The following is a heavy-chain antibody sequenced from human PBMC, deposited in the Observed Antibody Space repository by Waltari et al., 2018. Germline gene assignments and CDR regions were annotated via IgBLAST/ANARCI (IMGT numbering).Heavy chain of an antibody. V-gene: IGHV3-49*03. Sequence: EVQLVESGGGSVQPGRSLRLSCTASGFTFGDYAMSWFRQAPGKGLEWVGFIRSKAYGGTTEYAASVKGRFTISRDDSKSIAYLQMNSLKTEDTAVYYCTRAGEQWLLTDFDYWGQGTLVTVSS. J-gene: IGHJ4*02. D-gene: IGHD6-19*01. CDR3: TRAGEQWLLTDFDY. CDR2: IRSKAYGGTT. CDR1: GFTFGDYA.